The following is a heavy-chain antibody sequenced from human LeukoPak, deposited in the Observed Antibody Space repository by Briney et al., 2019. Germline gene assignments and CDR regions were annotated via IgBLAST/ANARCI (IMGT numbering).Heavy chain of an antibody. Sequence: PGVSLRLSCAASGFTFSNYWIHWVRHAPGRGRVCVSRIVNAGNITIYADSVKGGFIISRDNAENTLYLQMNSLRVKDTAVYYCVRSAFHAGSGNYYDYWGQGTLVTVSS. CDR3: VRSAFHAGSGNYYDY. CDR1: GFTFSNYW. J-gene: IGHJ4*02. D-gene: IGHD3-22*01. V-gene: IGHV3-74*01. CDR2: IVNAGNIT.